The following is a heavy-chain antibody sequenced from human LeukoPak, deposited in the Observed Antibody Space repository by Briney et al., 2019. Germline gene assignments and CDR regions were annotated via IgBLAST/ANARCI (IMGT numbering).Heavy chain of an antibody. CDR1: GASISSSYW. D-gene: IGHD2-15*01. J-gene: IGHJ4*02. V-gene: IGHV4-4*02. CDR2: IHHSGST. Sequence: SETLSLTCAVSGASISSSYWWSWVRQPPGKGLEWIGEIHHSGSTKYNPSLKSRVAISVDKSKNQFSLKLSSVTAADTAVYYCAPSPCSGDSCYRFDFWGQGTQVTVSS. CDR3: APSPCSGDSCYRFDF.